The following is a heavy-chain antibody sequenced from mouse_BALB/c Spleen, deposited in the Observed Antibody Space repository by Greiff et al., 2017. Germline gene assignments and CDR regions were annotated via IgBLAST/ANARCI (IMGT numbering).Heavy chain of an antibody. D-gene: IGHD1-1*01. Sequence: VKLMESGPGLVAPSQSLSITCTVSGFSLTGYGVNWVRQPPGKGLEWLGMIWGDGSTDYNSALKSRLSISKDNSKSQVFLKMNSLQTDDTARYYCARDRRYGSSPLAYWGQGTLVTVSA. J-gene: IGHJ3*01. CDR1: GFSLTGYG. CDR2: IWGDGST. CDR3: ARDRRYGSSPLAY. V-gene: IGHV2-6-7*01.